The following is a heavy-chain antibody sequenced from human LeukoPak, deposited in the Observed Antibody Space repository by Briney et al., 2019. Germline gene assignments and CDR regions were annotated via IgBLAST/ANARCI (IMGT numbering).Heavy chain of an antibody. V-gene: IGHV4-39*01. Sequence: SETLSLTYTVSGGSISSSSYYWGWIRQPPGKGLEWIGSIYYSGSTYYNPSLESRVTISVDTSKNQFSLKLSSVTAADTAVYYCAREWNWGQGTLVTVSS. CDR2: IYYSGST. CDR1: GGSISSSSYY. CDR3: AREWN. J-gene: IGHJ4*02. D-gene: IGHD1-1*01.